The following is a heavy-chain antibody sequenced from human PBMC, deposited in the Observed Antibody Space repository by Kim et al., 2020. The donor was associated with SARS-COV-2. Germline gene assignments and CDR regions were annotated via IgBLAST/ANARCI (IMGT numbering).Heavy chain of an antibody. J-gene: IGHJ4*02. D-gene: IGHD3-16*02. CDR2: ISYDGTNK. V-gene: IGHV3-30*04. Sequence: GGSLRLSCAASGFTFSSYAMHWVRQAPGKGLEWLADISYDGTNKYYAGSVRGRFTMSRDNSRNTLFLQMNSLRPEDTAIYYCARGKPWTGLRLGELSGVVDYWGQGTLVTVSS. CDR3: ARGKPWTGLRLGELSGVVDY. CDR1: GFTFSSYA.